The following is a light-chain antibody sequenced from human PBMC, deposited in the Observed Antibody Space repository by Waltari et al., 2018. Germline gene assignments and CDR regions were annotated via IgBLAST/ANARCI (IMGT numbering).Light chain of an antibody. CDR3: QQYFSIPYT. J-gene: IGKJ3*01. V-gene: IGKV4-1*01. Sequence: DIVITHPPNTLKFSIGERETMRGNERQNLLYSRNNKNYLAWYQQKPGQSPRLLFYWASIRDSGVPDRFSGSGSGTEFTLTISSLQASDVAVYFCQQYFSIPYTFGPGTKVDIK. CDR2: WAS. CDR1: QNLLYSRNNKNY.